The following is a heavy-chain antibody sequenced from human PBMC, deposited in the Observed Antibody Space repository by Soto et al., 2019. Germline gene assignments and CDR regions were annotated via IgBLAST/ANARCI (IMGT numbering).Heavy chain of an antibody. D-gene: IGHD3-3*01. V-gene: IGHV3-7*03. Sequence: GGSLRLSCAASGFTFSSYWMSWVRQAPGKGLEWVANIKQDGSEKYYVDSVKGRFTISRDNAKNSLYLQMNSLRAEDTAVYYCARGGIWSGYYKEGYYYGMDVWGQGTTVTVSS. J-gene: IGHJ6*02. CDR2: IKQDGSEK. CDR3: ARGGIWSGYYKEGYYYGMDV. CDR1: GFTFSSYW.